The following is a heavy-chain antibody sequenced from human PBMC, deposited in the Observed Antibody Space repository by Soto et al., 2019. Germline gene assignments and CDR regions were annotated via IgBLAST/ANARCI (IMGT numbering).Heavy chain of an antibody. J-gene: IGHJ5*02. D-gene: IGHD4-17*01. Sequence: ETLSLTCTVSGGSISSYYWSWIRQPPGKGLEWIGYIYYSGSTNYNPSLKSRVTISVDTSKNQFSLKLSSVTAADTAVYYCARNTYTVTTFDPWGQGTLVTVSS. CDR1: GGSISSYY. V-gene: IGHV4-59*01. CDR3: ARNTYTVTTFDP. CDR2: IYYSGST.